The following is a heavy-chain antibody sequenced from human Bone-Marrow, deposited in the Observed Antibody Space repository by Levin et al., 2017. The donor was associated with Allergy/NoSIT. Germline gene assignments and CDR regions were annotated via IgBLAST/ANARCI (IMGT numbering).Heavy chain of an antibody. V-gene: IGHV3-9*01. CDR2: TSWNSNSI. Sequence: SCVASGFKFDDFAMHWVRQFPGKGLEWVSGTSWNSNSIGHADSVKGRFTISRDNAKNSLYLQMNSLRPEDTALYYCAKGRRDAFDIWGQGTMVTVSS. CDR3: AKGRRDAFDI. CDR1: GFKFDDFA. J-gene: IGHJ3*02. D-gene: IGHD1-1*01.